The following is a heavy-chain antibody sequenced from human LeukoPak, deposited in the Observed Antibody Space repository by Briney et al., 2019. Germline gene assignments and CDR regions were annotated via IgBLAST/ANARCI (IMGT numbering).Heavy chain of an antibody. CDR1: GGSISRSSYY. Sequence: SETLSLTCTVSGGSISRSSYYWGWIRQPPGKGLEGFGSIYYSGSTYYNPSLKSRVTISVATSKNQFSLKLSSVTAADTAVYYCARYYYDSSGYFVGGNYFDYWGQGTLVTVSS. CDR2: IYYSGST. J-gene: IGHJ4*02. CDR3: ARYYYDSSGYFVGGNYFDY. D-gene: IGHD3-22*01. V-gene: IGHV4-39*01.